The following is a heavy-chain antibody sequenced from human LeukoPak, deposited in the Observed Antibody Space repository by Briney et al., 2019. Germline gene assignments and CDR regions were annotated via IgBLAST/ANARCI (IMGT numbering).Heavy chain of an antibody. J-gene: IGHJ4*02. Sequence: GGSLRLSCAASEFTFSSYAMQWVRQAPGKGLEWVSGISASGGSTWYADSVKGRFTISRDNSENMVYLQMNSLRDEDTAIYYCAKDRSGYSGGWSHDYWGQGTLVTVSS. V-gene: IGHV3-23*01. CDR3: AKDRSGYSGGWSHDY. D-gene: IGHD6-19*01. CDR1: EFTFSSYA. CDR2: ISASGGST.